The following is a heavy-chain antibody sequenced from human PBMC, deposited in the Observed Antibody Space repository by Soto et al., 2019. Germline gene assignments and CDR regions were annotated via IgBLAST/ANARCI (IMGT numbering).Heavy chain of an antibody. CDR3: AKDQVEVGHSGPHEY. J-gene: IGHJ4*02. V-gene: IGHV3-30*18. D-gene: IGHD6-19*01. CDR1: GFTFSSYG. Sequence: QVQLVESGGGVVQPGRSLRLSCAASGFTFSSYGMHWVRQAPGKGLEWVAVISYDGSNKYYADSVKGRFTNSRDNSENTRYRQMNSLRPEDTAVYYCAKDQVEVGHSGPHEYWGQGTLVTVSS. CDR2: ISYDGSNK.